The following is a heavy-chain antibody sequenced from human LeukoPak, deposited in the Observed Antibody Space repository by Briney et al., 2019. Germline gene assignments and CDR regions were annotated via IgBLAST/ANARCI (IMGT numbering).Heavy chain of an antibody. Sequence: PGGSLRLSCAASGFTFSSYGMNWVRQAPGKGLEWVSVIYSGGGTYYADSVRGRFTISRDNSKNTLYLQLNSLRAEDTAVYYCARYPYSTSSWSDPWGQGTLVTVSS. CDR1: GFTFSSYG. D-gene: IGHD6-6*01. CDR3: ARYPYSTSSWSDP. CDR2: IYSGGGT. V-gene: IGHV3-66*01. J-gene: IGHJ5*02.